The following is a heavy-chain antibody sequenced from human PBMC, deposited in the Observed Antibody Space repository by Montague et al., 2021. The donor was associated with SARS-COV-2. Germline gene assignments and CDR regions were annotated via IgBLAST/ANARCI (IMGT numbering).Heavy chain of an antibody. CDR1: GGSISSGGYY. Sequence: TLSLTCTVSGGSISSGGYYWSWIRQHPGKGLEWIGYIYYSGNTYYNPSLKSRVTISVDTSKNQFSLKLTSVTAADTAIYFCARDRFDFGAGRQGTIDFWGQGTLVTVSS. D-gene: IGHD3-10*01. CDR2: IYYSGNT. V-gene: IGHV4-31*03. J-gene: IGHJ4*02. CDR3: ARDRFDFGAGRQGTIDF.